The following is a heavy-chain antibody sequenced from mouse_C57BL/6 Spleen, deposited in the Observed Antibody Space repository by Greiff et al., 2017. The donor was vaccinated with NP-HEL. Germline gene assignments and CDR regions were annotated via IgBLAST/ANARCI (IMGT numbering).Heavy chain of an antibody. Sequence: DVKLVESEGGLVQPGSSMKLSCTASGFTFSDYYMAWVRQVPEKGLEWVANINYDGSSTYYLDSLKSRFIISRDNAKNILYLQMSSLKSEDTATYYCARDSRRGYDYWGQGTTLTVSS. CDR3: ARDSRRGYDY. D-gene: IGHD2-2*01. CDR2: INYDGSST. CDR1: GFTFSDYY. V-gene: IGHV5-16*01. J-gene: IGHJ2*01.